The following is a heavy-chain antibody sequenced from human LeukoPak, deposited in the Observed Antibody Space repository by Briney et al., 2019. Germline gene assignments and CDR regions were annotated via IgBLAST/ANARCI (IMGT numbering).Heavy chain of an antibody. D-gene: IGHD3-10*01. CDR2: ISSGSRTI. J-gene: IGHJ3*02. V-gene: IGHV3-48*02. CDR3: ARAGGLLWFGAVLESTAAFHI. CDR1: GFTFSSFS. Sequence: GSLRLSCAASGFTFSSFSMNWVRQAPGKGLEWVSYISSGSRTIYYADSVKGRFTISRDNAKNSLYLQVNSLRDEDTAVYYCARAGGLLWFGAVLESTAAFHIWGQGTMVTVSS.